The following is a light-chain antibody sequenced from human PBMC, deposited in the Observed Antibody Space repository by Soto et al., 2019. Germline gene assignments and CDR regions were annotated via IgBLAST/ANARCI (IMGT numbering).Light chain of an antibody. CDR1: QSMSDW. J-gene: IGKJ3*01. CDR2: DAS. CDR3: HQYNNDPFT. V-gene: IGKV1-33*01. Sequence: DIQMTQTPSTLSASIGDTVTISCRASQSMSDWLAWYQQKPGKAPRLLIYDASNLATGVPSRFSGSGSGTHFTFTVSSLQTEDIATYYCHQYNNDPFTFGPGTKVDLK.